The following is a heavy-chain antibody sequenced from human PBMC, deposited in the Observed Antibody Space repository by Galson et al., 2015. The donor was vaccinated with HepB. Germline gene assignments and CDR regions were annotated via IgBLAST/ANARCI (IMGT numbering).Heavy chain of an antibody. J-gene: IGHJ3*02. CDR3: AREVSGTFHAFDI. V-gene: IGHV3-48*02. CDR1: GFTFSNYR. CDR2: IGIIDTTT. Sequence: SLRLSCAASGFTFSNYRLNWVRQAPGKGLEWVSYIGIIDTTTQYADSVKGRFTISRDNAKNSLFLQMNILRDEDTAVYYCAREVSGTFHAFDIWGQGTMVTVSS. D-gene: IGHD2/OR15-2a*01.